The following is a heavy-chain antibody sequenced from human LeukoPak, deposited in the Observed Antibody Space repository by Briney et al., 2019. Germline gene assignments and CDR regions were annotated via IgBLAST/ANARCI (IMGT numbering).Heavy chain of an antibody. Sequence: PGGSLRLSCAASGFTFSSYSMNWVRQAPGKGLEWVASIDKNGREKRYVDSVEGRFTISRDNAANSVYLQMTSLGAEDTAVYYCATYTQNFGAPGTDYWGQGTLVTVSS. D-gene: IGHD3-10*01. J-gene: IGHJ4*02. CDR3: ATYTQNFGAPGTDY. CDR2: IDKNGREK. CDR1: GFTFSSYS. V-gene: IGHV3-7*01.